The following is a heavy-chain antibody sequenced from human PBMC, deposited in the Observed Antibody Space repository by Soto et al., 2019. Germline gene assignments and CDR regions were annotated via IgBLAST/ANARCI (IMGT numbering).Heavy chain of an antibody. V-gene: IGHV6-1*01. D-gene: IGHD3-10*01. J-gene: IGHJ6*02. Sequence: SQTLSLTCVISGDSVSSNSAGWIWIRQSPSRGLEWLGRTYYKSKWNNDYALSVKSRITINPDTSKKQFSLHLYSVTPEDTAVYYCTGITWFRGMDVWGQGTPVTVSS. CDR3: TGITWFRGMDV. CDR2: TYYKSKWNN. CDR1: GDSVSSNSAG.